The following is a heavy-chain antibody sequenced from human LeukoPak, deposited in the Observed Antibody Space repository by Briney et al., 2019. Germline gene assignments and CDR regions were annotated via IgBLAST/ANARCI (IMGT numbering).Heavy chain of an antibody. V-gene: IGHV1-18*01. CDR3: ARDKSYYYDSSGWVPDY. D-gene: IGHD3-22*01. J-gene: IGHJ4*02. Sequence: ASVKVSCKASGYTFTSYGISWARQAPGQGLEWMGWISAYNGNTNYAQKLQGRVTMTTDTSTSTAYMELRSLRSDDTAVYYCARDKSYYYDSSGWVPDYWGQGTLVTVSS. CDR2: ISAYNGNT. CDR1: GYTFTSYG.